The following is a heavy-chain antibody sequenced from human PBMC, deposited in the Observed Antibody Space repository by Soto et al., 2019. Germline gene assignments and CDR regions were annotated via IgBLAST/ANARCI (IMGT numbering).Heavy chain of an antibody. CDR3: ARAKAVVIAALDI. J-gene: IGHJ3*02. D-gene: IGHD2-21*01. CDR1: GFMFNNSA. V-gene: IGHV3-23*01. Sequence: EVELLESGGGLVQPGGSLRLSCKASGFMFNNSAMTWVRQAPGPGLQWVASVSDNGGSRGGTYYADSVKGRFTISRDNSRNTLDLQLESLTGADTAVYYCARAKAVVIAALDIWGQGAMVTVSS. CDR2: VSDNGGSRGGT.